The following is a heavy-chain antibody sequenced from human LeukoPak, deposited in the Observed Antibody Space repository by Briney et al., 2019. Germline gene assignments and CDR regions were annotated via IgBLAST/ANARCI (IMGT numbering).Heavy chain of an antibody. J-gene: IGHJ4*02. V-gene: IGHV1-24*01. CDR2: FDPEDGET. D-gene: IGHD3-3*01. CDR1: GYTLTELS. Sequence: ASVKVSCKVSGYTLTELSMHWVRQAPGKGLEWMGGFDPEDGETIYAQKFQGRVTMTEDTSTDTAYMELSSLRSEDTAVYYCATSTITIFGVVMGPAHDYFDYWGQGTLVTVSS. CDR3: ATSTITIFGVVMGPAHDYFDY.